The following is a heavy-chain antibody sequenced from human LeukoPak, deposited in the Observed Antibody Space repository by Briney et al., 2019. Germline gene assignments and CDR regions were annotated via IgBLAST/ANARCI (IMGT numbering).Heavy chain of an antibody. D-gene: IGHD2-15*01. CDR3: ARRGYCSGGSCYYFDY. CDR1: GYSFTSYW. Sequence: GGSLKISCKGSGYSFTSYWIGWVRPMPGKGLEWMGIIYPGDSDTRYSPSFQGQVTISADKSISTAYLQWSSLKASDTAMYYCARRGYCSGGSCYYFDYWGQGTLITVSS. J-gene: IGHJ4*02. CDR2: IYPGDSDT. V-gene: IGHV5-51*01.